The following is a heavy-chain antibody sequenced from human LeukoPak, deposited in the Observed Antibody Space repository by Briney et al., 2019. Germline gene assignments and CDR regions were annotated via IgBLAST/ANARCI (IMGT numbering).Heavy chain of an antibody. CDR2: ISSSSSYI. CDR3: AREEQLSY. D-gene: IGHD6-6*01. V-gene: IGHV3-21*01. J-gene: IGHJ4*02. Sequence: PGGSLRLSCAAAGFTFNRYSMNWVRQAPGKGLEWVSSISSSSSYIYYADSVKGRFTISRDNAKNSLYLQMNSLRAEDTAVYYCAREEQLSYWGQGTLVTVSS. CDR1: GFTFNRYS.